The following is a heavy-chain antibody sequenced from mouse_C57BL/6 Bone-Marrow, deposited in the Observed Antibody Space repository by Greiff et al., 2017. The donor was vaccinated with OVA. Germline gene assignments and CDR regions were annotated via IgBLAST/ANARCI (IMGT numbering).Heavy chain of an antibody. CDR3: VRGPSGTTVVEDFDY. CDR1: GFTFNTYA. Sequence: EVQLVESGGGLVQPKGSLKLSCAASGFTFNTYAMHWVRQAPGKGLEWVARIRSKSSNYATYYADSVKDRFTISRDDSQSMLYLQMNNLKTEDTAMYYCVRGPSGTTVVEDFDYWGQGTTLTVSS. CDR2: IRSKSSNYAT. J-gene: IGHJ2*01. V-gene: IGHV10-3*01. D-gene: IGHD1-1*01.